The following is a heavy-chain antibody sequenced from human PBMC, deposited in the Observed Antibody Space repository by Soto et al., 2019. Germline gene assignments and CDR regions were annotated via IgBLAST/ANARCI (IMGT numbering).Heavy chain of an antibody. J-gene: IGHJ1*01. CDR1: GFTFSSYA. Sequence: EVQLLESGGGLVQPGGSLRLSCAASGFTFSSYAMTWVRQAPGKGLEWVSTTSGSGGSAYYADSVKGRFTISRDNPKNTLYLQMNSLRAEDTAVYYCAKDLRWQWLVEHWGQGTLVTVSS. V-gene: IGHV3-23*01. D-gene: IGHD6-19*01. CDR3: AKDLRWQWLVEH. CDR2: TSGSGGSA.